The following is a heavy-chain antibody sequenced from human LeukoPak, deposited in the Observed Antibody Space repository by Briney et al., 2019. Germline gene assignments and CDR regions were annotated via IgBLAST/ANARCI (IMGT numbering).Heavy chain of an antibody. Sequence: GGSLRLSCAASGFTFSNYAMSWVRQAPGKGLEWVSAISSNGDNIYYADSVKGRFTISRDNPKNTLYLQINSLRAEDTALYFCASVVRPGYFFYYGLGVWGRGATVTVSS. V-gene: IGHV3-23*01. CDR1: GFTFSNYA. CDR3: ASVVRPGYFFYYGLGV. CDR2: ISSNGDNI. J-gene: IGHJ6*02.